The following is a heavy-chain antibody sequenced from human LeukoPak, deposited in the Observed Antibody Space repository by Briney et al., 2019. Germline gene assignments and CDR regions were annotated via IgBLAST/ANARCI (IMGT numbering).Heavy chain of an antibody. D-gene: IGHD2-2*01. Sequence: GGSLRLSCAASGSTFSDYYMSWIRQAPGKGLEWVSYISSSSSYTNYADSVKGRFTISRDNAKNSLYLQMNSLRAEDTAVYYCARSDGYCSSTRCYNWFDPWGQGTLVTVSS. CDR3: ARSDGYCSSTRCYNWFDP. J-gene: IGHJ5*02. V-gene: IGHV3-11*06. CDR2: ISSSSSYT. CDR1: GSTFSDYY.